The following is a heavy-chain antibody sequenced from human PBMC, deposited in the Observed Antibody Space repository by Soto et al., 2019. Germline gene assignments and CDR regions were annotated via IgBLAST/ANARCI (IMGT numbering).Heavy chain of an antibody. CDR1: GFTFSSYG. CDR3: AKDDSSKSIVGAPG. CDR2: ISYDGSNK. D-gene: IGHD1-26*01. V-gene: IGHV3-30*18. Sequence: PGGSLRLSCAASGFTFSSYGMHWVRQSPGKGLEWVAVISYDGSNKYYADSVKGRFTISRDNSKNTLYLQMNSLRAEDTAVYYCAKDDSSKSIVGAPGWGQGTLVTVSS. J-gene: IGHJ4*02.